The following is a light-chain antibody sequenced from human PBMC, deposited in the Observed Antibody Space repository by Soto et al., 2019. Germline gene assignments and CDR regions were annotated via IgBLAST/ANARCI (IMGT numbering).Light chain of an antibody. CDR3: QTWTTGVQV. Sequence: QAVVTQSPSASASLGTSVKLTCTLSSGHSTYAIAWHQQQPEKGPRYLMMLNSDGSHNKGDGIPDRFSGSSSGAERYLTSSSLQSEDEADYYCQTWTTGVQVFGGGTKLTVL. CDR1: SGHSTYA. V-gene: IGLV4-69*01. J-gene: IGLJ2*01. CDR2: LNSDGSH.